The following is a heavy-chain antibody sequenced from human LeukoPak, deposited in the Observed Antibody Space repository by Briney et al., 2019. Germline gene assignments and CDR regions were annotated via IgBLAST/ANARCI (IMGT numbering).Heavy chain of an antibody. J-gene: IGHJ4*02. CDR3: AVSDDSDVWSGY. Sequence: PGGSLRLSCTAPGFTLGNYGTHWVRQAPGKGLEWVSFMRKDGSDKKYVDSVKGRFAISRDNSKNTLYLQMNNLRAEDTAVYYCAVSDDSDVWSGYWGQGTLVTVSS. D-gene: IGHD3-3*01. CDR2: MRKDGSDK. V-gene: IGHV3-30*02. CDR1: GFTLGNYG.